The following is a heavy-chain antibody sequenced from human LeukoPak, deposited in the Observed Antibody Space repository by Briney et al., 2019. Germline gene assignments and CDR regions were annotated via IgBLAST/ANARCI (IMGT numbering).Heavy chain of an antibody. CDR1: GFTFSSYW. Sequence: GRSLRLSCAASGFTFSSYWMSWVRQAPGKGLEWVANIKQDGSEKYYVDSVKGRFTISRDNAKNSLYLQMNSLRAEDTAMYYCARVQVQLWLNFDYWGQGTLVTVSS. J-gene: IGHJ4*02. CDR2: IKQDGSEK. D-gene: IGHD5-18*01. V-gene: IGHV3-7*01. CDR3: ARVQVQLWLNFDY.